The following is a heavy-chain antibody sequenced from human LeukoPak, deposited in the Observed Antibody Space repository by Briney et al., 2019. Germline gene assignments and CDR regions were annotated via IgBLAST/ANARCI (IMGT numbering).Heavy chain of an antibody. Sequence: ASVKVSCKASEYTFTGYYMHWVRQAPGQGLEWMGWINPNSGGTNYAQKFQGRVTMTRDTSISTAYMELSRLRSDDTAVYYCARGVTYYDFWSGYRNWFDPWGQGTLVTVSS. CDR3: ARGVTYYDFWSGYRNWFDP. CDR1: EYTFTGYY. J-gene: IGHJ5*02. CDR2: INPNSGGT. D-gene: IGHD3-3*01. V-gene: IGHV1-2*02.